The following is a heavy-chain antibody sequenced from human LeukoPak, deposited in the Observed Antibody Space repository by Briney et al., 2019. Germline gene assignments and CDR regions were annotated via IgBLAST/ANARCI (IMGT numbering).Heavy chain of an antibody. D-gene: IGHD2-2*02. CDR2: INPNSGGT. Sequence: ASVKVSCKASGYTFTGYYMHWVRQAPGQGLEWMGWINPNSGGTNYAQKFQGRVTMTRDTSISTAYMELSRLRSDDMAVYYCARSELDCSSTSCYIWSYDYWGQGTLVTVSS. CDR1: GYTFTGYY. J-gene: IGHJ4*02. V-gene: IGHV1-2*02. CDR3: ARSELDCSSTSCYIWSYDY.